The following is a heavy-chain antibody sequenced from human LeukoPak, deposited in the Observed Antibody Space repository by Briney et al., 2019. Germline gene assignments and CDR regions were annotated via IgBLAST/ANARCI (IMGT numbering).Heavy chain of an antibody. CDR3: ARDLKGPVNDVFDM. D-gene: IGHD4-23*01. Sequence: GGSLRLSCAASGFTFSSYEMNWVRQAPGKGLEWVSYISSSGSTIYYADSVKGRFTVSRDNAKNSLYLQMNSLRAEDTAVYYCARDLKGPVNDVFDMWGQGTMVTVSS. V-gene: IGHV3-48*03. J-gene: IGHJ3*02. CDR1: GFTFSSYE. CDR2: ISSSGSTI.